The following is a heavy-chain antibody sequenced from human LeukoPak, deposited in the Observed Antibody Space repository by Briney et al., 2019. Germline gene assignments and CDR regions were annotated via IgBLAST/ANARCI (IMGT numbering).Heavy chain of an antibody. CDR2: ISADNANT. D-gene: IGHD3/OR15-3a*01. J-gene: IGHJ6*03. CDR1: GYTFTSYG. V-gene: IGHV1-18*01. CDR3: ARVDFYYYYYMDA. Sequence: ASVKVSCKASGYTFTSYGISWVRQAPGQGLEWMGWISADNANTKYSQKFQGRVTMTRNTSISTAYMELSSLRSEDTAVYYCARVDFYYYYYMDAWGKGTTVTISS.